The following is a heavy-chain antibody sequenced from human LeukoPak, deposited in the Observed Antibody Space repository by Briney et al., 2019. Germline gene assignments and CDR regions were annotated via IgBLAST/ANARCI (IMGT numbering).Heavy chain of an antibody. CDR1: GFTVSSNY. CDR2: IYSGGST. J-gene: IGHJ5*02. CDR3: ARSDYGDYGVGDWFDP. Sequence: PGGSLRLSCAASGFTVSSNYMSWVRQAPGKGLEWVSVIYSGGSTYYADSVKGRFTISRDNSKNTQYLQMNSLRAEDTAVYYCARSDYGDYGVGDWFDPWGQGTLVTVSS. D-gene: IGHD4-17*01. V-gene: IGHV3-66*01.